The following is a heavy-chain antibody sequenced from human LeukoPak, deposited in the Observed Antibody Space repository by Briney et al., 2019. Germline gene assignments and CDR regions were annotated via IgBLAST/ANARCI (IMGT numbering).Heavy chain of an antibody. CDR1: GFTFSSYS. CDR3: ARGVAVAGRGDAFDI. D-gene: IGHD6-19*01. V-gene: IGHV3-21*01. CDR2: ISSSSSYI. Sequence: GGSLRLSCAASGFTFSSYSMNWVRQAPGKGLEWVSSISSSSSYIYYADSVKGRFTISRDNVKNSLYLQMNSLRAEDTAVYYCARGVAVAGRGDAFDIWGQGTMVTVSS. J-gene: IGHJ3*02.